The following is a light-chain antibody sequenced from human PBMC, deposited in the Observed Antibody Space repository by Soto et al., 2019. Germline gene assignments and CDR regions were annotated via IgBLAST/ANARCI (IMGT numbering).Light chain of an antibody. CDR1: QSVSSSY. V-gene: IGKV3-20*01. CDR2: GAS. CDR3: QQYGSSPPIT. Sequence: EIVLTQSPGTLSLSPGERATLSCRASQSVSSSYLAWYQQKPGQAPRLLIYGASGRATGIPDRFSGSGSGIDFTLTISRLEPEDFAVYYCQQYGSSPPITFGPGTKVDIK. J-gene: IGKJ3*01.